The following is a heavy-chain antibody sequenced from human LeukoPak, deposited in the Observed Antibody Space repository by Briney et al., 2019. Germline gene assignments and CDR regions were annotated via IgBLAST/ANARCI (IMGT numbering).Heavy chain of an antibody. D-gene: IGHD3-22*01. CDR1: GGSISSYY. Sequence: SETLSLTCTVSGGSISSYYWSWIRQPPGKGLEWIGYIYYSGSTNYNPSLKSRVTISVDTSKNQFSLKLSSVTAADTAVYYCARDLTDSSGYSAFDIWGQGTMVTVSS. CDR2: IYYSGST. J-gene: IGHJ3*02. CDR3: ARDLTDSSGYSAFDI. V-gene: IGHV4-59*01.